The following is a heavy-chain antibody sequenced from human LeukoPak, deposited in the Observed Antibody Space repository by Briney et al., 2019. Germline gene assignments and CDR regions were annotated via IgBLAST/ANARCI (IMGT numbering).Heavy chain of an antibody. CDR1: GGSISSSSYY. J-gene: IGHJ4*02. CDR3: ARHPASIAVVGTSFDY. Sequence: SETLSLTCTVSGGSISSSSYYWGWIRQPPGKGLEWIGSIYYSGSTYYNPSLKSRVTISVDTSKNQFSLKLSSVTAAGTAVYFRARHPASIAVVGTSFDYWGQGTLVTVSS. CDR2: IYYSGST. V-gene: IGHV4-39*01. D-gene: IGHD6-19*01.